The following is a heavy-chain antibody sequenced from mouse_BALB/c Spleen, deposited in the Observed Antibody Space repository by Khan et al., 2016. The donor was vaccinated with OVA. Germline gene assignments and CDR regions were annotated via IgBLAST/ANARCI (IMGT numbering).Heavy chain of an antibody. V-gene: IGHV1-20*02. Sequence: VQLQQSGPELVKPGASVKISCKASGYSFTGYFMNWVMQSHGKSLEWIGRINPHIGETFYNQKFKGKATLTVDESSSTAHMELLSLSSEDSAVYYCARKNGSDFDYWGQGTTLTVSS. CDR3: ARKNGSDFDY. CDR2: INPHIGET. J-gene: IGHJ2*01. CDR1: GYSFTGYF. D-gene: IGHD1-1*01.